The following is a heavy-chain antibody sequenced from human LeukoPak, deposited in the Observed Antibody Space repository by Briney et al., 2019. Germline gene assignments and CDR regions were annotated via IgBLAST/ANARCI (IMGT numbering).Heavy chain of an antibody. Sequence: PGGSLRLSCGASGFTFGTYWMHWVRQAPGKGLVWVSGINSDGGTTTYADSVKGRFTISRDNAKNSLYLQMNSLRAEDTALYYCARVSDISVAAYFDYWGQGTLVTVSS. J-gene: IGHJ4*02. D-gene: IGHD6-19*01. CDR1: GFTFGTYW. CDR2: INSDGGTT. V-gene: IGHV3-74*01. CDR3: ARVSDISVAAYFDY.